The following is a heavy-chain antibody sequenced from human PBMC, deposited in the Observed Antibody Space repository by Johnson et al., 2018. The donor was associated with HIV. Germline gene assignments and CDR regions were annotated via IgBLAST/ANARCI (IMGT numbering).Heavy chain of an antibody. CDR1: GITVGTNY. J-gene: IGHJ3*01. CDR3: ARDGRDLVTRGSFDV. CDR2: IFSVGDV. D-gene: IGHD3-9*01. V-gene: IGHV3-66*02. Sequence: VQLVESGGGLVQPGGSLRLSCAASGITVGTNYMSWVRQAPGKGLEWVSVIFSVGDVYYADSVKGRLPISRDNSKNMVYLQMNSLRPEDTAVYYCARDGRDLVTRGSFDVWGQGTVVTVSS.